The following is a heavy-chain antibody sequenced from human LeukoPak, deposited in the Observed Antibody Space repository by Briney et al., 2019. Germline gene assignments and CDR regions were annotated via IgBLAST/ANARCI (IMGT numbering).Heavy chain of an antibody. CDR1: GFTFSSYG. D-gene: IGHD4-17*01. V-gene: IGHV3-30*02. J-gene: IGHJ6*02. CDR2: IWYDGSNK. Sequence: GGSLRLSCAASGFTFSSYGMHWVRQAPGKGLEWVAVIWYDGSNKYYADSVKGRFTISRDNSKNTLYLQMDSLRAEDTAVYYCAKDLLTREYGDYVGNYYYGMDVWGQGTTVTVSS. CDR3: AKDLLTREYGDYVGNYYYGMDV.